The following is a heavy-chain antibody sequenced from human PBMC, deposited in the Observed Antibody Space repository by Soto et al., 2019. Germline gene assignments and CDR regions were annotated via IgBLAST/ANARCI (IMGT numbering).Heavy chain of an antibody. V-gene: IGHV4-39*01. CDR2: IYYSGST. D-gene: IGHD2-8*01. CDR1: GGNIISISCC. Sequence: SVTLCVTRTVAGGNIISISCCWGWIRQPPGKGLEWIGSIYYSGSTYYNPSLKSRVTISVDTSKNQFSLKLSSVTAADTAVYYCARLRTNKYYYYYMDVWGKGTTVTV. CDR3: ARLRTNKYYYYYMDV. J-gene: IGHJ6*03.